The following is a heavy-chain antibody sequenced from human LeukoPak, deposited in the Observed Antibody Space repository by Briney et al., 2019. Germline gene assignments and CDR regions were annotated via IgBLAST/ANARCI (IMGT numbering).Heavy chain of an antibody. D-gene: IGHD3-22*01. Sequence: GGSLRLSCEASGFTFSNYWMSWVRQAPGKGLEWVANIKYDGSEKYYVDSVKGRFTISRDNGKNSLYVQMNSLRAEDTAVYYCAAYYYDSSGYPFDYWGQGTLVTVSS. CDR1: GFTFSNYW. J-gene: IGHJ4*02. V-gene: IGHV3-7*01. CDR3: AAYYYDSSGYPFDY. CDR2: IKYDGSEK.